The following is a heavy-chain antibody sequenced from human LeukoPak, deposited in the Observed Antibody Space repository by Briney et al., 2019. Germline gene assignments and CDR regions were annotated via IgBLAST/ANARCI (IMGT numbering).Heavy chain of an antibody. CDR3: ASLRPAYYYYYMDV. CDR2: IYHSGST. CDR1: GGSISSSNW. D-gene: IGHD3-16*01. V-gene: IGHV4-4*02. Sequence: PSETLSLTCAVSGGSISSSNWWSWVRQPPGKGLEWIGEIYHSGSTNYNPSLKSRVTISVDTSKNQFSLKLSSVTAADTAVYYCASLRPAYYYYYMDVWGKGTTVTISS. J-gene: IGHJ6*03.